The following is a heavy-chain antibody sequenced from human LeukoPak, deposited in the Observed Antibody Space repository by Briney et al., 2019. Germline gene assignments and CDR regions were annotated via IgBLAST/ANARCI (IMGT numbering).Heavy chain of an antibody. Sequence: GGSLRLSCEGSGFIFRSYSMNWVRQAPGKGLEWVVFISSSSDTITYADSVKGRFTISRDNAKNSLYLHMDGLRAEDTALYYCARYDYGDYEDYFYYMDVWGKGTAVSVSS. CDR1: GFIFRSYS. D-gene: IGHD4-17*01. V-gene: IGHV3-48*01. J-gene: IGHJ6*03. CDR2: ISSSSDTI. CDR3: ARYDYGDYEDYFYYMDV.